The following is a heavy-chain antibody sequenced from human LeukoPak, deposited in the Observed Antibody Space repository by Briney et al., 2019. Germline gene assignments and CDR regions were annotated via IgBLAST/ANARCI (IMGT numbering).Heavy chain of an antibody. CDR1: GFTFSDYY. Sequence: PGGSLRLSCAASGFTFSDYYMSWIRQAPGKGLEWVSYISSSGSTIYYADSVKGRFTISRDNAKNSLYPQMNSLRAEDTAVYYCARDVRGYSYGQRVYYFDYWGQGTLVTVSS. J-gene: IGHJ4*02. V-gene: IGHV3-11*01. D-gene: IGHD5-18*01. CDR2: ISSSGSTI. CDR3: ARDVRGYSYGQRVYYFDY.